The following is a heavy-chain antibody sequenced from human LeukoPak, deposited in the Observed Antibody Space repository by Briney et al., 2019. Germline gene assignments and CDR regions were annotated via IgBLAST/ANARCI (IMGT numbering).Heavy chain of an antibody. CDR3: ARVDGSPDY. J-gene: IGHJ4*02. CDR1: GYTFTSYG. Sequence: ASVKVSCKASGYTFTSYGISWVRQAPGQGLEWMGWINPNSGNRGYAQQFQGRVTITRDTSIRTAYMELTSLRSEDTAVYYCARVDGSPDYWGQGTPVTVSS. V-gene: IGHV1-8*03. D-gene: IGHD2-15*01. CDR2: INPNSGNR.